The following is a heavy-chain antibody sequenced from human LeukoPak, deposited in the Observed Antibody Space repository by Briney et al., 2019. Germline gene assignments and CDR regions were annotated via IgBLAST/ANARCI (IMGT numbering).Heavy chain of an antibody. V-gene: IGHV3-23*01. CDR1: GLTFSNYA. CDR2: ISSSVGTT. Sequence: GGSLRLSCVACGLTFSNYAMIWVRQAPGKGLEWVSAISSSVGTTYYVDSVKGRFTISRDDSINTLFLQLSSLRAEDTARYHCANYPLLTGYYRGHYYYGMDVWSQGTTVTVSS. J-gene: IGHJ6*02. CDR3: ANYPLLTGYYRGHYYYGMDV. D-gene: IGHD3-9*01.